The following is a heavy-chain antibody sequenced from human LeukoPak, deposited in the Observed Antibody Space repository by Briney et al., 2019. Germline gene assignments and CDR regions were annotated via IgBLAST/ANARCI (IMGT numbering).Heavy chain of an antibody. D-gene: IGHD1-26*01. J-gene: IGHJ4*02. CDR3: ARARLGNPPDC. V-gene: IGHV3-74*01. Sequence: PGGSLRLSCAASGFTLTTYAMYWVRQAPGNGLVWVSRLTADGRSTIYADSVMGRFTVSRDIAKNTLYLEMNSLRAEDTAVYYCARARLGNPPDCGGKGTLFTV. CDR2: LTADGRST. CDR1: GFTLTTYA.